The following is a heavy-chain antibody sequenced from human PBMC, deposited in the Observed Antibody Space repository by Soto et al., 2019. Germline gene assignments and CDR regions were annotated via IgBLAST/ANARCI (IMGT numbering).Heavy chain of an antibody. V-gene: IGHV4-4*02. Sequence: QVQLQESGPGLVKPSGTLSLTCAVSGGSISSSNWWSWVRQPPGKGLEWIGEIYHSGSTNYNPSLKSRVTIAVDKSKNQFSLKLRSVTAADTAVYYCARGAVVVVAATRGISTVWFDPWGQGTLVTVSS. J-gene: IGHJ5*02. CDR3: ARGAVVVVAATRGISTVWFDP. D-gene: IGHD2-15*01. CDR1: GGSISSSNW. CDR2: IYHSGST.